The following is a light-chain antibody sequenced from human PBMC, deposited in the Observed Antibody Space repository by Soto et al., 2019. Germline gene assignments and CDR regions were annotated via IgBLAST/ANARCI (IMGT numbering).Light chain of an antibody. Sequence: DIVMTQSPDSLAVSLGARATINCKSSQSVLYSSNNKNYLAWYQQKPGQPPKLLIYWASTRESGVPDRFSGSGSGTDFTLTISSLQAEYVAVYYCQQYYSTPLYTFGQGTKLEIK. CDR1: QSVLYSSNNKNY. CDR2: WAS. CDR3: QQYYSTPLYT. V-gene: IGKV4-1*01. J-gene: IGKJ2*01.